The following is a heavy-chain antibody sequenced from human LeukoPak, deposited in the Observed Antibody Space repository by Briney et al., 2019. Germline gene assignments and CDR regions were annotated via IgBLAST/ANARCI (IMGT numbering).Heavy chain of an antibody. CDR1: GFTFDDYG. CDR3: ATNPPGRTYLQD. J-gene: IGHJ1*01. CDR2: INWIGDTT. V-gene: IGHV3-20*04. Sequence: PGGSLRLSCAASGFTFDDYGMTWVRQAPGKGLEWIAEINWIGDTTRYGDSVKGRFTISRDNDKNSLDLQINSLRVEDTAFYYCATNPPGRTYLQDWGQGTLVTVSS. D-gene: IGHD1-1*01.